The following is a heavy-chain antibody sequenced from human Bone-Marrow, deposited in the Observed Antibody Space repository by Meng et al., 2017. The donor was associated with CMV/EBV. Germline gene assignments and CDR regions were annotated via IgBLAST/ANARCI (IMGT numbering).Heavy chain of an antibody. J-gene: IGHJ6*04. V-gene: IGHV3-7*01. CDR1: GFTFSSYW. D-gene: IGHD2-8*01. CDR3: ARGAIVLMVYARSDGMDV. Sequence: GGSLRLSCAAAGFTFSSYWMSWVRQAPGKGLEWVANIKQDGSEKYYVDSVKGRFTISRDNAKNSLYLQMNSLRAEDTTVYYCARGAIVLMVYARSDGMDVWGKGTTVTVSS. CDR2: IKQDGSEK.